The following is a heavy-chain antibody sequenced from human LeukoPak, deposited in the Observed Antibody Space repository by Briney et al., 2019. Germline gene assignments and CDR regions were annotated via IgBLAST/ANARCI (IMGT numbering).Heavy chain of an antibody. CDR3: AREVTHHVYYGMDV. CDR2: ISAYNGNT. J-gene: IGHJ6*02. V-gene: IGHV1-18*01. CDR1: GYTFINYD. D-gene: IGHD4-11*01. Sequence: GASVKVSCKASGYTFINYDIRWVRQAPGQGLEWMGWISAYNGNTNYAKKLQGRVTMTTETSTSKAYMEMRRLRTDETAVYFCAREVTHHVYYGMDVWGQGTTVTVSS.